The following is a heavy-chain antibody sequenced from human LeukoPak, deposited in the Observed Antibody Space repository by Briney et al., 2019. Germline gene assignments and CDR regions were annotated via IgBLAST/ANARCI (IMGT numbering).Heavy chain of an antibody. CDR1: GFTFSSYA. Sequence: GGSLRLSCAASGFTFSSYAMHWVRQAPGKGLEWVANIKQDGSEKYYVDSVKGRFTISRDNAKNSLYLQMNSLRAEDTAVYYCAREPPDVWGQGTVVTVSS. V-gene: IGHV3-7*03. CDR3: AREPPDV. CDR2: IKQDGSEK. J-gene: IGHJ3*01.